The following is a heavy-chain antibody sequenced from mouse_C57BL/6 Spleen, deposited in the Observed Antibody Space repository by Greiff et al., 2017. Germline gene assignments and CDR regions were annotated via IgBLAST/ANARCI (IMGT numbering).Heavy chain of an antibody. J-gene: IGHJ4*01. CDR2: ISGGGGNT. V-gene: IGHV5-9*01. CDR3: ARQGAYAMDY. Sequence: DVQLVESGGGLVKPGGSLKLSCAASGFTFSSYTMSWVRQTPEKRLEWVATISGGGGNTYYPDSVKGRVTISRDNAKNTLYLQMSSLRSEDTALYYCARQGAYAMDYWGQGTSVTVSS. CDR1: GFTFSSYT.